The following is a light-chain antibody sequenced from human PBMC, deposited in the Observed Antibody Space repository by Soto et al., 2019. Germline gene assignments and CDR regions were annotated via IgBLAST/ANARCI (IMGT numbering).Light chain of an antibody. CDR1: QSVTSNY. J-gene: IGKJ1*01. Sequence: EIVLTQSPSTLSLSEGERATLSCRASQSVTSNYLAWYQQKPGQAPRLLIYAASRRAPGIPDRFSASGSGTDFTLTISRLEPEDFAVYFCQQYGTSPPWTFGQGTMVDIK. V-gene: IGKV3-20*01. CDR3: QQYGTSPPWT. CDR2: AAS.